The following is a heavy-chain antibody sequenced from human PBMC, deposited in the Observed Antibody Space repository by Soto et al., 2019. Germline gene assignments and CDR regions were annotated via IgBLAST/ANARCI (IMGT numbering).Heavy chain of an antibody. CDR3: ARDSTGWNYYFDS. CDR2: IYYSGST. J-gene: IGHJ4*02. V-gene: IGHV4-39*02. Sequence: PSETLSLTCTVSRGSISSGTNYWAWIRQPPGKGLEWIANIYYSGSTFYNPSLKSRVTISLDTSKNQFSLKLRPVTAADTAVYYCARDSTGWNYYFDSWGQGTLVTVSS. CDR1: RGSISSGTNY. D-gene: IGHD6-19*01.